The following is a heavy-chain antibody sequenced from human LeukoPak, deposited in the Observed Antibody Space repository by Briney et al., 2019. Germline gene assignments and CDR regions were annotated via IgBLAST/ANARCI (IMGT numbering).Heavy chain of an antibody. J-gene: IGHJ4*02. D-gene: IGHD3-10*01. CDR1: GGTFSSYA. V-gene: IGHV1-69*05. CDR2: INPIFGTA. CDR3: ARGTHRGVLDY. Sequence: WASVKVSCKASGGTFSSYAISWVRQAPGQGLEWMGGINPIFGTANYAQKFQGRVTITTDESTSTAYMELSSLRSEDTAVYYCARGTHRGVLDYWGQGTLVTVSS.